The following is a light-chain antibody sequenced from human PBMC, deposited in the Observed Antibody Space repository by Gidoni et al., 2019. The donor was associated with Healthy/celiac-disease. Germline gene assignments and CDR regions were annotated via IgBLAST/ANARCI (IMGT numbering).Light chain of an antibody. J-gene: IGKJ5*01. V-gene: IGKV1-39*01. CDR1: QSISSY. CDR2: AAS. Sequence: DIQMTQSPSSLSASVGDRVTITCRASQSISSYFNWYQQKPGKAPKLLIYAASSLQSGVPSRFSGSGSGTDFTLTISSLQPEDFATYYCQQSYSTPSITFGQXTRLEIK. CDR3: QQSYSTPSIT.